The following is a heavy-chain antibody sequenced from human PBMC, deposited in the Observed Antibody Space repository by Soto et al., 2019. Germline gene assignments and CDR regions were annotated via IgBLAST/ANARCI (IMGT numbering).Heavy chain of an antibody. V-gene: IGHV3-48*02. CDR2: ITSDTKTI. CDR1: GFTFSVYS. CDR3: ARSVEGHFDY. J-gene: IGHJ4*02. Sequence: EVQLVESGGDLVPRGGSQRLSCVASGFTFSVYSMNWVRQAPGKGLEWFSYITSDTKTIKYADSVKGRFTISRDNAKNSVYLQMNSLRDEDTAVYYCARSVEGHFDYWGQGIVVTVSS. D-gene: IGHD6-19*01.